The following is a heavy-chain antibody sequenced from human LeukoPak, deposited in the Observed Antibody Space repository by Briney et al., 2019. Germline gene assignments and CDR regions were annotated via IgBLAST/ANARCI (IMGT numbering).Heavy chain of an antibody. CDR2: INIDGSST. D-gene: IGHD6-6*01. J-gene: IGHJ4*02. Sequence: GGTLRLSCAASGFTFSNYWMHWVREPPAKALVWVSRINIDGSSTKCTDSVKGRFTDSRHNDKNTLLLQMNGLRVEDTAIYYCVREYTTSSRRYFDYWGQGTLVTVSS. CDR1: GFTFSNYW. V-gene: IGHV3-74*01. CDR3: VREYTTSSRRYFDY.